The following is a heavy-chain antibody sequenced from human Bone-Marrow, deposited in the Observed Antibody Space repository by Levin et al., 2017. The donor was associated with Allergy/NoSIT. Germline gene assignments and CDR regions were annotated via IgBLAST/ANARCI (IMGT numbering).Heavy chain of an antibody. CDR1: GGSISSYY. CDR3: ARDAGYGLDY. CDR2: IYYSGST. V-gene: IGHV4-59*01. J-gene: IGHJ4*02. D-gene: IGHD5-18*01. Sequence: MTSETLSLTCTVSGGSISSYYWSWIRQPPGKGLEWIGYIYYSGSTNYNPSLKSRVTISVDTSKNQFSLKLSSVTAADTAVYYCARDAGYGLDYWGQGTLVTVSS.